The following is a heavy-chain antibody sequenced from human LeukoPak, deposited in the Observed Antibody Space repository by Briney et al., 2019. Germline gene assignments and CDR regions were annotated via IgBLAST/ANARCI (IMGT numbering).Heavy chain of an antibody. Sequence: GGSLRLSCAASGFTFSNFAMSWVRQAAGKGLEWVSGVSGSGDNTYYADSAKGRFTISRDNSKNTMSLHMNSLRAEDTAIYYCAKGLYYVYDSSGYHSNWFEPWGQGTLVVVSS. CDR3: AKGLYYVYDSSGYHSNWFEP. CDR1: GFTFSNFA. V-gene: IGHV3-23*01. J-gene: IGHJ5*02. D-gene: IGHD3-22*01. CDR2: VSGSGDNT.